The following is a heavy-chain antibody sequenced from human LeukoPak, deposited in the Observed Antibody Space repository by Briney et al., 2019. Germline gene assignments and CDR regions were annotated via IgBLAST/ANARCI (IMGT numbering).Heavy chain of an antibody. CDR1: GGSFSGYY. CDR2: INHSGST. Sequence: SETLSLACAVYGGSFSGYYWSWIRQPPGKGLEWIGEINHSGSTNYNPSPKSRVTISVDTSKNQFSLKLSSVTAADTAVYYCARVGPLQYCSSTSCYSTYYYYGMDVWGQGTTVTVSS. J-gene: IGHJ6*02. D-gene: IGHD2-2*01. CDR3: ARVGPLQYCSSTSCYSTYYYYGMDV. V-gene: IGHV4-34*01.